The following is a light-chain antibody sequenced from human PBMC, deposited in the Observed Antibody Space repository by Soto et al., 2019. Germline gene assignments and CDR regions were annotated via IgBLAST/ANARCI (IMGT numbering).Light chain of an antibody. CDR2: GNS. V-gene: IGLV1-40*01. J-gene: IGLJ2*01. CDR3: QSYDSSLSVV. CDR1: SSNIGAGYD. Sequence: QSVLTQPPSVSGAPGQRVTISCTGSSSNIGAGYDVHWYQQLPGTAPKHLIYGNSNRPSGVPDRFSGSKSGPSASLAITGLQAEDEADYYCQSYDSSLSVVFGGGTKLTVL.